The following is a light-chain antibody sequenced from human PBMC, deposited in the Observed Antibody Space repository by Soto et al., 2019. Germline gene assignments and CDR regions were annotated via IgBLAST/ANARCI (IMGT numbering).Light chain of an antibody. CDR1: QGIGRS. J-gene: IGKJ4*01. CDR3: QQADTFPPA. V-gene: IGKV1-12*01. CDR2: AAS. Sequence: DIQMTQSPSSVSASVGDRVTITCRASQGIGRSLAWYQQKPGKAPKLLIYAASSLQSGVPSRFSGGGSGTDFTLTINSLQPDDFASYYCQQADTFPPAFGGGTKVEIK.